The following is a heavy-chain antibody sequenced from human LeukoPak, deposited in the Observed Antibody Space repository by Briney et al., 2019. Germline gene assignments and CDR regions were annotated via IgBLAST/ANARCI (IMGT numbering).Heavy chain of an antibody. CDR3: ARAPRIAAFNNWFDP. D-gene: IGHD6-6*01. CDR2: IIPIFGTA. CDR1: GGTFSSYA. V-gene: IGHV1-69*13. Sequence: SVKVSCKAPGGTFSSYAISWVRQAPGQGLEWMGGIIPIFGTANYAQKFQGRVTITADESTSTAYMELSSLRSEDTAVYYCARAPRIAAFNNWFDPWGQGTLVTVSS. J-gene: IGHJ5*02.